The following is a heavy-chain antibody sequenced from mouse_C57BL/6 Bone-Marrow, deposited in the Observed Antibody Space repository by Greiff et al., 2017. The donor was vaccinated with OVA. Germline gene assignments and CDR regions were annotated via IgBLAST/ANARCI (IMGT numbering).Heavy chain of an antibody. Sequence: QVQLQQSGAELVRPGASVTLSCKASGYTFTDYEMPWVKQTPVHGLEWIGAIDPETGGTDYNQKFKGQALLTADKSSSTAFMELRSLTSEDSAVDYCTRWFSYYFDYWGQGTTLTVSA. V-gene: IGHV1-15*01. CDR3: TRWFSYYFDY. D-gene: IGHD2-2*01. CDR2: IDPETGGT. CDR1: GYTFTDYE. J-gene: IGHJ2*01.